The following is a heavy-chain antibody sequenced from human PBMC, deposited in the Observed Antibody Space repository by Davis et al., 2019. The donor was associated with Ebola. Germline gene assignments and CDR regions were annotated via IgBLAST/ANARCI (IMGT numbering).Heavy chain of an antibody. CDR1: GFIFSNYW. V-gene: IGHV3-7*03. CDR3: AIANRGAVADTGDY. Sequence: PGGSLRLSCAASGFIFSNYWMSWVRQAPVKGLEWVANIRQDGIDKQYVDSVKGRFTISRDNAKNSLYLQMNSLRAEDTAVYYCAIANRGAVADTGDYWGQGTLVTVSS. CDR2: IRQDGIDK. J-gene: IGHJ4*02. D-gene: IGHD6-19*01.